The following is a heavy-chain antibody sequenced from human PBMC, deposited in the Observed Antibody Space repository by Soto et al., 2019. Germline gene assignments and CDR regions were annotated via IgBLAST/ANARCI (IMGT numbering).Heavy chain of an antibody. Sequence: QVQLVQSGAEVKKPGASVKVSCKASGYTFTSYAMHWVRQAPGQRLEWMGWINAGNGNTKYSQKFQGRVTITRDTSASTAYMELRSLRSEDTAVYYCARDVVQLWFGELLTGWFDPWGQGTLVTVSS. D-gene: IGHD3-10*01. CDR1: GYTFTSYA. J-gene: IGHJ5*02. CDR3: ARDVVQLWFGELLTGWFDP. V-gene: IGHV1-3*01. CDR2: INAGNGNT.